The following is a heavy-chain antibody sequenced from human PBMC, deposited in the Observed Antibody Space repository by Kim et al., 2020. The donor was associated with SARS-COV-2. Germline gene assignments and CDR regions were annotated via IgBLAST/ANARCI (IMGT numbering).Heavy chain of an antibody. D-gene: IGHD2-21*01. CDR2: INSDGSST. J-gene: IGHJ4*02. CDR3: WVFSDSYGVDY. V-gene: IGHV3-74*01. Sequence: GGSLRLSCAASGFTFSSYWMHWVRQAPGKGLVWVSRINSDGSSTSYADSVKGRFTISRDNAKNTLYLQMNSLRAEDTAVYYCWVFSDSYGVDYWGQGTLVTVSS. CDR1: GFTFSSYW.